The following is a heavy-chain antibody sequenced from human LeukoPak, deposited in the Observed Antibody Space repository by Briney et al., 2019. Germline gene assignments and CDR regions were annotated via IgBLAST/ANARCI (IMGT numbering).Heavy chain of an antibody. V-gene: IGHV1-18*01. Sequence: GASVKVSCKASGYTFTSYGISWVRQAPGQGLEWMGWISAYNGNTNYAQKLQGRVTMTTDTSTSTAYMELRSLRSDDTAVYYCARVRRLRLGELSLDYWGQGTLVTVSS. D-gene: IGHD3-16*02. J-gene: IGHJ4*02. CDR1: GYTFTSYG. CDR2: ISAYNGNT. CDR3: ARVRRLRLGELSLDY.